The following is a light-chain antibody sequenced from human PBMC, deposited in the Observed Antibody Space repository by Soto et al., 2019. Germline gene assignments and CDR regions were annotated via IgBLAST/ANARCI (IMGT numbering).Light chain of an antibody. CDR2: GAS. Sequence: EIVLTQSPGTLSLSPGERATLSCRASQSVSSSYLAWYQQNPGQAPRPLIYGASSRAIGIPDRFSGSGAGTDFTLTISRLETEDFAVYYCQQYGSAPWTFGQGTKVEIK. V-gene: IGKV3-20*01. CDR1: QSVSSSY. J-gene: IGKJ1*01. CDR3: QQYGSAPWT.